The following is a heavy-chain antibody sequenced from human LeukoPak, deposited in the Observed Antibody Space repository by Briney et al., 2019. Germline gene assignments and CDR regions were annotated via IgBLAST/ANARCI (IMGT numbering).Heavy chain of an antibody. V-gene: IGHV1-69*05. CDR2: FNPIFGSA. CDR1: GDSFRTYG. J-gene: IGHJ5*02. D-gene: IGHD3-10*01. Sequence: ASVNVSCKASGDSFRTYGITWVRQAPGEGLEWMGGFNPIFGSAQYAQKFQGRVTITMDVSARTVYMELSSLRSEDTTIYYCARDFGSGVFDPWGQGTLVTVSS. CDR3: ARDFGSGVFDP.